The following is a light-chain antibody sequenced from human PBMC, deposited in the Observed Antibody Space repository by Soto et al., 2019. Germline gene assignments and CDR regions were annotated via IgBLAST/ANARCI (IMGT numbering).Light chain of an antibody. V-gene: IGKV3-11*01. CDR3: QQRYTWPLT. Sequence: EIVLTQSPATLSLSPGERATLSCWASQSINIYLAWYQQKPGQAPRLLIYDASNRATDIPARFSGSGSGTDFTLTISSLEPEDFAVYYCQQRYTWPLTFGGGTKVEI. CDR2: DAS. J-gene: IGKJ4*01. CDR1: QSINIY.